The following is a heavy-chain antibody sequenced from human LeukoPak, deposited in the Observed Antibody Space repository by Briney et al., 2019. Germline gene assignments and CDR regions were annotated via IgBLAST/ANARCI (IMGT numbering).Heavy chain of an antibody. V-gene: IGHV4-34*01. CDR3: ARGGRGSSSWYIGYWFDP. J-gene: IGHJ5*02. CDR2: IYHSGST. Sequence: SETLSLTCAVYGGSFSGYYWSWIRQPPGKGLEWIGSIYHSGSTYYNPSLKSRVTISVDTSKNQFSLKLSSVTAADTAVYYCARGGRGSSSWYIGYWFDPWGQGTLVTVSS. CDR1: GGSFSGYY. D-gene: IGHD6-13*01.